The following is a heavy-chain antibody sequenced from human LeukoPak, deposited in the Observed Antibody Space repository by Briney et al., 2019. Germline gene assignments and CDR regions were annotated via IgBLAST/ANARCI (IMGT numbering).Heavy chain of an antibody. CDR3: ARVTTVTTSDSDY. J-gene: IGHJ4*02. D-gene: IGHD4-17*01. CDR2: IKQDGSEK. V-gene: IGHV3-7*04. Sequence: GGSLRLSCAASGFTFSSYWMSWVRQAPGKGLEWVANIKQDGSEKYYVDSVKGRFTISRDNAKNSLYLHMNSLRAEDTAVNYCARVTTVTTSDSDYWGQGTLVTVSS. CDR1: GFTFSSYW.